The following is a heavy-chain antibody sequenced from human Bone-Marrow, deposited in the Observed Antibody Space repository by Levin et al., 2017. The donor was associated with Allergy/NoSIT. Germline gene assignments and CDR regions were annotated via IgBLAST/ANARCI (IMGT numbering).Heavy chain of an antibody. V-gene: IGHV3-66*01. J-gene: IGHJ4*02. Sequence: PLASVKVSCVASGFTVSSNYMRWVRQAPGKGLEWVSLIYSEGTTDYADSVKGRFTISRDKSKNTLYLQMNSLRVEDTAVYYCARDGGVQVGGDYVGQGTLVTVSS. CDR3: ARDGGVQVGGDY. CDR1: GFTVSSNY. D-gene: IGHD2-8*02. CDR2: IYSEGTT.